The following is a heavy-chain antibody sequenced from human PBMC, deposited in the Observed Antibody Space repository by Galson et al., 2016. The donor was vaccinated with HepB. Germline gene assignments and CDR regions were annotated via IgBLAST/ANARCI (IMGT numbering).Heavy chain of an antibody. Sequence: ETLSLTCTVSGDSIHSSSYYWGWVRQPPGKGLEWIGNIYYTGSTYYTPSLKSRGIIAVDTSKNQFSLRLTSVTAADSAIYYCAKRRRFLGAFAVWGQGTIVTVSS. CDR3: AKRRRFLGAFAV. D-gene: IGHD3-10*01. CDR2: IYYTGST. CDR1: GDSIHSSSYY. V-gene: IGHV4-39*01. J-gene: IGHJ3*01.